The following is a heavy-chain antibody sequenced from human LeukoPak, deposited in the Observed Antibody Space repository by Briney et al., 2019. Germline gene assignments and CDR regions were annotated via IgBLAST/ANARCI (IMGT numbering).Heavy chain of an antibody. CDR2: LCYSGST. J-gene: IGHJ5*02. Sequence: SQTLSLTCTVSGGSISSSTYCWGWIRQPPGRGLEWIGSLCYSGSTYYNSSLKSRLTISVDTSKNQFSLKLSSVTAADTAVYYCAPMGGRGSWFDPWGQGTLVTVSS. D-gene: IGHD1-26*01. CDR3: APMGGRGSWFDP. V-gene: IGHV4-39*01. CDR1: GGSISSSTYC.